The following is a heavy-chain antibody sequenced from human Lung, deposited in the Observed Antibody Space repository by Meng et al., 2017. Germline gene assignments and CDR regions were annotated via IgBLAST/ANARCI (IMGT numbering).Heavy chain of an antibody. V-gene: IGHV4-34*01. CDR3: ARGPTTMAHDFDY. CDR2: INHSGST. CDR1: GGSFSDYY. Sequence: QVQLQRGGAGSLKPSETLASTCLFSGGSFSDYYWSWIRQPPGKGLEWIGEINHSGSTNYNPSLESRATISVDTSQNNLSLKLSSVTAADSAVYYCARGPTTMAHDFDYWGQGTLVTVSS. D-gene: IGHD4-11*01. J-gene: IGHJ4*02.